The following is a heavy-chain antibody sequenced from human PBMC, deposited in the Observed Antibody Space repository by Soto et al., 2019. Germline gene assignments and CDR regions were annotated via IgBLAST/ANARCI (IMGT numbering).Heavy chain of an antibody. D-gene: IGHD5-12*01. CDR3: ARFYTTTWPQEVDF. CDR1: GYNFPNYW. CDR2: IDPTGSDT. J-gene: IGHJ4*02. Sequence: GESLKISCKGSGYNFPNYWINGVRQMPGKGLEWMGRIDPTGSDTNYSPSFRGHVIISADKSIGTAYLQWSSLKASDTAMYFCARFYTTTWPQEVDFWGQGTLVTVSS. V-gene: IGHV5-10-1*01.